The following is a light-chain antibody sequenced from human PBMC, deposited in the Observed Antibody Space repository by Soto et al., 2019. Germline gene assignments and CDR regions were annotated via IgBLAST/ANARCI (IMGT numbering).Light chain of an antibody. CDR3: QQYNSDPPWT. CDR2: KAS. CDR1: QSISSW. Sequence: DIQMTQSPSTLSSSVGDRFTISLLSSQSISSWLAWYQQKPGKAPKLLIYKASTLESGVPSRFRGSGSGTEFTLTISSLQPDDFATYYCQQYNSDPPWTFGQGTKVDI. V-gene: IGKV1-5*03. J-gene: IGKJ1*01.